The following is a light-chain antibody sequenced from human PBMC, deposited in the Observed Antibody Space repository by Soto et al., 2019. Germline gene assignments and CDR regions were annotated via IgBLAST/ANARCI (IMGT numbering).Light chain of an antibody. CDR3: SQWHDRLRGWV. CDR2: RDN. V-gene: IGLV1-47*01. Sequence: QSVLTQPPSASGTPGQTVIIACSGSSSNIGSNYVYWYQQLPGTAPKLLIYRDNQRPSGVPDRFSGSKSGTSASLAIRGLRSEDEADYYCSQWHDRLRGWVFGGGTKLTVL. CDR1: SSNIGSNY. J-gene: IGLJ3*02.